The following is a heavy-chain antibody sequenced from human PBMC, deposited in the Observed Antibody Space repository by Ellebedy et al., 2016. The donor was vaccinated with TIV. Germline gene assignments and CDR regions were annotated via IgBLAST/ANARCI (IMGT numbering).Heavy chain of an antibody. J-gene: IGHJ4*02. V-gene: IGHV3-23*01. Sequence: GESLKISCVGSGFTCRNYATNWVCQAPGKGLEWDSGISGGGGITFYADSVKGRFTISRDNSKNTLYLQMNSLRAEDTAVYYCAKGVSGVVPLLLFDYWGQGTLVTVSS. CDR3: AKGVSGVVPLLLFDY. CDR1: GFTCRNYA. CDR2: ISGGGGIT. D-gene: IGHD3-3*01.